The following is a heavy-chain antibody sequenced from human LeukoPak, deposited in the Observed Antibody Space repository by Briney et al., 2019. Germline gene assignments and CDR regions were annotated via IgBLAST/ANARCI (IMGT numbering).Heavy chain of an antibody. CDR3: ARDSYSNNWFDP. CDR2: IYYSGST. CDR1: GGSISSGGYY. Sequence: SETLSLTCTVSGGSISSGGYYWSWLRQHPGKGLEWSGYIYYSGSTYYNPSLKSRFTISVDTSKNQFSLTLSSVTAADTAVYYCARDSYSNNWFDPWGQGTLVTVSS. J-gene: IGHJ5*02. D-gene: IGHD4-11*01. V-gene: IGHV4-31*03.